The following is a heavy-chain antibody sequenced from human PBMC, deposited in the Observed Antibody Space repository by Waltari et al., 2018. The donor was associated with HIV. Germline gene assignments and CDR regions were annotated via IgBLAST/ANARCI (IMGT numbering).Heavy chain of an antibody. CDR3: ARRQQLTD. D-gene: IGHD6-13*01. Sequence: EVRLVESGGGLVQPGGSLGLSCAASGFTFSSSWMTWVRPAPGEGLEWVANIKEDGSEIHYVDSVKGRFTISRDNAKNSLYLQMNSLRAEDTAVYYCARRQQLTDWGQGTLVTVSS. CDR2: IKEDGSEI. J-gene: IGHJ4*02. CDR1: GFTFSSSW. V-gene: IGHV3-7*01.